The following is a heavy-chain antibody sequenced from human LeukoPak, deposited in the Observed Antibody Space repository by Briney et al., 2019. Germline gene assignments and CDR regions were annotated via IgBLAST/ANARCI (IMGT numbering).Heavy chain of an antibody. Sequence: APVKVSCKASGYNFTSYYMHWVRQAPGQGLEWMGIINPSGGTTRYAQKFQGRVTMTGDMSTSTVYMELSSLRSEDTAVYYCARTNYYDSSHCFDYWGQGTLVTVSS. CDR3: ARTNYYDSSHCFDY. D-gene: IGHD3-22*01. V-gene: IGHV1-46*01. J-gene: IGHJ4*02. CDR1: GYNFTSYY. CDR2: INPSGGTT.